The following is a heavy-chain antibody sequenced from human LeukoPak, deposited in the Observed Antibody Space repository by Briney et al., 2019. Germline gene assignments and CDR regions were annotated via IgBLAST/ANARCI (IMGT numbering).Heavy chain of an antibody. CDR2: ISGSGGST. CDR3: ANRRVDYDFWSGYPYSPYYYYYGMDV. CDR1: GFTFSSYA. V-gene: IGHV3-23*01. J-gene: IGHJ6*02. Sequence: PGGSLRLSCAASGFTFSSYAMSWVRQAPGKGLEWVSAISGSGGSTYYADSVKGRFTISRDNSMNTLYLQMNSLRAEDTAVYYCANRRVDYDFWSGYPYSPYYYYYGMDVWGQGTTVTVSS. D-gene: IGHD3-3*01.